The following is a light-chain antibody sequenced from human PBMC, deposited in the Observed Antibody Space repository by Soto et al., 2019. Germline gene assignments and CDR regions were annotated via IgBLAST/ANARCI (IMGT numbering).Light chain of an antibody. CDR3: QHYGASPWT. V-gene: IGKV1-39*01. CDR1: QSISSY. Sequence: DIQMTHAPSSLSASLGDRFTVTCRAMQSISSYVKWYQQKPGKAPKLLIYAASSLQSGVPSRFSGSGSGTDFTLTISSLQPEDFAVYYCQHYGASPWTFGQGTK. J-gene: IGKJ1*01. CDR2: AAS.